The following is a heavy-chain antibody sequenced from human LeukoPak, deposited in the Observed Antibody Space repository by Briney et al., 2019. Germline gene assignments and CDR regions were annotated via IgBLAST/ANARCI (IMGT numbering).Heavy chain of an antibody. J-gene: IGHJ3*02. CDR3: AKGLLNYGDYGIDAFDI. CDR2: IKQDGSEK. Sequence: PGGSLRLSCAASGFTFSSYWMSWVRQAPGKGLEWVANIKQDGSEKYYVDSVKGRFTISRDNGKNSLYLQMNSLRTEDTALYYCAKGLLNYGDYGIDAFDIWGQGTMVTVSS. D-gene: IGHD4-17*01. CDR1: GFTFSSYW. V-gene: IGHV3-7*05.